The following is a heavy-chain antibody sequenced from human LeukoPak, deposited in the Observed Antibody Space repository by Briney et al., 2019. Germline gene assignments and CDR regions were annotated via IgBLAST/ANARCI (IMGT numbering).Heavy chain of an antibody. CDR1: GYTFSRHY. V-gene: IGHV1-46*01. J-gene: IGHJ6*02. CDR3: ARGLESSGWYGMDV. CDR2: INTSGATT. D-gene: IGHD6-19*01. Sequence: ASVKVSCKTSGYTFSRHYIHWVRQAPGQGLEWLGIINTSGATTRYGQNFKGRVTATRDTSTSTVYMEMSSLNSEDTAVYYCARGLESSGWYGMDVWGQGTTIIVSS.